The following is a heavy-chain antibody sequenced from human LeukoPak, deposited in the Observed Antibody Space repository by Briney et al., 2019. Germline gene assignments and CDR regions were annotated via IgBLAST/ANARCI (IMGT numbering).Heavy chain of an antibody. D-gene: IGHD3-22*01. CDR2: IYYSGST. CDR3: ARHMTVTYDAFDI. Sequence: SETLSLTCIVSAGSTRGYYWSWIRQPPGKGLEWIGYIYYSGSTKYNPSLQSRVTISVDTSGRQFSLKLSSVTAADTAAYYCARHMTVTYDAFDIWGQGTMVTVSS. V-gene: IGHV4-59*08. CDR1: AGSTRGYY. J-gene: IGHJ3*02.